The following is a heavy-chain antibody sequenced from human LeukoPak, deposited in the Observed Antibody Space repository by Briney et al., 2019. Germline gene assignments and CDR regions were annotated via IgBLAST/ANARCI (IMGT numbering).Heavy chain of an antibody. V-gene: IGHV3-21*01. CDR2: ISSSSSYI. J-gene: IGHJ6*04. CDR3: AELGITMIGGV. Sequence: GGSLRLSCAASGFTFSSYTMNWVRQAPGKGLEWVSSISSSSSYIYYADSMKGRFTISRDNAKNSVYLQMNSLRAEDTAVYYCAELGITMIGGVWGKGTTVTISS. CDR1: GFTFSSYT. D-gene: IGHD3-10*02.